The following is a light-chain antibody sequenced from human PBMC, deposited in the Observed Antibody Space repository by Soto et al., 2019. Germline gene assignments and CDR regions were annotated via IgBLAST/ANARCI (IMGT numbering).Light chain of an antibody. CDR3: LQNNRYPWT. J-gene: IGKJ1*01. V-gene: IGKV1-17*03. CDR1: QDISDF. CDR2: AAS. Sequence: DIQMTQSPSAMSASVGDRVTITCRASQDISDFLAWFQQKPGEVPKRLIYAASSLESGVPPRFSGSGSGTEFTLTISSLQPEDFATYYCLQNNRYPWTFGQGTKVDSK.